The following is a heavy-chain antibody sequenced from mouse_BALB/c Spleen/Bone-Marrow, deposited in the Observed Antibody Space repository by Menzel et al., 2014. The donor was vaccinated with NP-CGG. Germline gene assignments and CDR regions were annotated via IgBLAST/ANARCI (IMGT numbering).Heavy chain of an antibody. V-gene: IGHV1-54*01. J-gene: IGHJ3*01. CDR1: GYAFTNYL. CDR2: INPGSNNT. Sequence: QVQLQQPGAELVRPGTSVKVSCKASGYAFTNYLIEWVKQRPGQGLEWIGMINPGSNNTNYNEKFKSKATLTVDKSSSTAYMQLSSLTSEDSAVYYCARWGITLAYWGQGTLVTVSA. D-gene: IGHD2-4*01. CDR3: ARWGITLAY.